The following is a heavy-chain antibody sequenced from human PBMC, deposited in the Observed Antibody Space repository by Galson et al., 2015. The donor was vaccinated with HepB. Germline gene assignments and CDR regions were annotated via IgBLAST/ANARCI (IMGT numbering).Heavy chain of an antibody. D-gene: IGHD3-9*01. Sequence: SLRLSCAASGFSLRSYGMHWVRQAPGKGLEWVAVISGDGSQKYYADSVKGRFSVSREDSKNTLYLQMISLRPDDTAVYYCAKDAGSVTEPTAILDYWGQGTLVSVPS. CDR1: GFSLRSYG. J-gene: IGHJ4*02. V-gene: IGHV3-30*18. CDR2: ISGDGSQK. CDR3: AKDAGSVTEPTAILDY.